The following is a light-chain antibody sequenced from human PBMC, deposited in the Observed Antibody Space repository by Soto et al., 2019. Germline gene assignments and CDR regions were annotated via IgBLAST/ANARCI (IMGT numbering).Light chain of an antibody. V-gene: IGKV3-20*01. CDR3: QQYGSSPWT. CDR2: AAS. CDR1: QSVSSSY. Sequence: EIVFTQSPGTLSLSPGERATLTCRASQSVSSSYLAWYQQKPGQPPRLLIYAASRRATGIPDRFSGSGAGTECTRTISRLEPEDFAVYYCQQYGSSPWTFGQGTKVDIK. J-gene: IGKJ1*01.